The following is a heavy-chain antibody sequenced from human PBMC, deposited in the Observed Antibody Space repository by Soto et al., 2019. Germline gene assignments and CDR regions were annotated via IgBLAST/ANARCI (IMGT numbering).Heavy chain of an antibody. J-gene: IGHJ5*02. Sequence: QVQLVESGGGVVQPGRSLRLSCAASGFTFSSYGMHWVRQAPGKGLEWVAVIWYDGSNKYYADSVKGRFTISRDNSKNTLYLQMNSLRAEDTAVYYCAREIVVVVAAMKHNWFDPWGQGTLVTVSS. CDR2: IWYDGSNK. D-gene: IGHD2-15*01. CDR1: GFTFSSYG. V-gene: IGHV3-33*01. CDR3: AREIVVVVAAMKHNWFDP.